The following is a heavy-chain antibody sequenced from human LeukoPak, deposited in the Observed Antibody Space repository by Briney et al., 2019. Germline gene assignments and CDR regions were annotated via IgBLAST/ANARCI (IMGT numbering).Heavy chain of an antibody. Sequence: GGSLRLSCAASGFTFSDYYMSCLRQAPGKGLVGGSYISNSGRTINYADSVKSRFTISRDNAKNSLHLQMNSLRAEDTAVYYCARPYSGYNYVDYWGQGTLVTVSS. CDR2: ISNSGRTI. V-gene: IGHV3-11*04. CDR3: ARPYSGYNYVDY. D-gene: IGHD5-12*01. CDR1: GFTFSDYY. J-gene: IGHJ4*02.